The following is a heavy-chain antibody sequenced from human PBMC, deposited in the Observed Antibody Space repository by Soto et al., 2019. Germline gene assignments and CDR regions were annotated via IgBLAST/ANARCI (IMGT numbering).Heavy chain of an antibody. D-gene: IGHD3-3*02. J-gene: IGHJ6*02. V-gene: IGHV1-69*12. CDR3: ARDKDRVILGGNYYCGMDV. CDR1: GGTFSSYA. Sequence: QVQLVQSGAEVMQPGSSVRVSCKASGGTFSSYAISWVRQAPGQGLEWMGGIIPIFGTADYAQKFQGRVTITADESTTTDYMELSSLRSEDTAVYFCARDKDRVILGGNYYCGMDVWGQGTTVTVYS. CDR2: IIPIFGTA.